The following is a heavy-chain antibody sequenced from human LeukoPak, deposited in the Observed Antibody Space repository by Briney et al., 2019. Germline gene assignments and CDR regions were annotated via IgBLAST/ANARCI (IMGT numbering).Heavy chain of an antibody. CDR1: GGSISSGGYY. V-gene: IGHV4-61*02. CDR3: ARDWSSGYGDDAFDI. D-gene: IGHD5-12*01. J-gene: IGHJ3*02. CDR2: IYTSGST. Sequence: SETLSLTCTVSGGSISSGGYYWSWIRQPAGKGLEWIGRIYTSGSTNYNPSLKSRVTMSVDTSKNQFSLKLSSVTAADTAVYYCARDWSSGYGDDAFDIWGQGTMVTVSS.